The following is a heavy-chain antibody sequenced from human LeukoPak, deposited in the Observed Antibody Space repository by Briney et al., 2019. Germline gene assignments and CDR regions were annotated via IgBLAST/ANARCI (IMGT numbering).Heavy chain of an antibody. CDR3: AKDLGYSYGYYY. CDR1: GFTFDDYA. V-gene: IGHV3-9*01. CDR2: ISWNSGSI. J-gene: IGHJ4*02. D-gene: IGHD5-18*01. Sequence: AGGSLRLSCAASGFTFDDYAMHWVRQAPGKGLEWVSDISWNSGSIGYADSVKGRFTISRDNAKNSLYLQMNSLRAEDTALYYCAKDLGYSYGYYYWGQGTLVTVSS.